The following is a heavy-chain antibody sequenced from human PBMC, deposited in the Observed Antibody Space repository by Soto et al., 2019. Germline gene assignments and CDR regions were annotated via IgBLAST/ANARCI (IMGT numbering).Heavy chain of an antibody. CDR3: ARTFWAAYFDY. V-gene: IGHV3-30-3*01. CDR2: ISYDGSNK. CDR1: GFTFSSYA. J-gene: IGHJ4*02. D-gene: IGHD3-3*01. Sequence: QVQLVESGGGVVQPGRSLRLSCAASGFTFSSYAMHWVRQAPGKGLEWVAVISYDGSNKYYADSVKGRFTISRDNSKNTLYLQMNSLRAEDTAVYYCARTFWAAYFDYWGQGTLVTVSS.